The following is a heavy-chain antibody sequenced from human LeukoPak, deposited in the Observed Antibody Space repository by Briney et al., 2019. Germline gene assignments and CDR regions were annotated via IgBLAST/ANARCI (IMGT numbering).Heavy chain of an antibody. J-gene: IGHJ6*03. CDR2: IKQDGSEK. CDR3: ARRKFSGSYSSYYYYYYMDV. V-gene: IGHV3-7*01. Sequence: QPGGSLRLSCAASGFTFSSYWMSWVRQAPGEGLEWVANIKQDGSEKYYVDSVKGRFTISRDNAKNSLYLQMSSLRAEDTAVYYCARRKFSGSYSSYYYYYYMDVWGKGTTVTVSS. D-gene: IGHD1-26*01. CDR1: GFTFSSYW.